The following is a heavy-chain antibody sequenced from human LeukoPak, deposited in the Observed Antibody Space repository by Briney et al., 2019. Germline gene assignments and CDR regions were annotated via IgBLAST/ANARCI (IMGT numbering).Heavy chain of an antibody. V-gene: IGHV3-53*01. CDR1: GFTVITND. Sequence: GGSLRLSCAASGFTVITNDMTWVLQAPGKGLEWVAVLYSDGNTKYADSVQGRFTISRDNSKNTLYLEMNSLSPDDTAVYYCARGVEPLAANTLAYWGQGTLVTVSS. CDR2: LYSDGNT. D-gene: IGHD1-14*01. J-gene: IGHJ4*02. CDR3: ARGVEPLAANTLAY.